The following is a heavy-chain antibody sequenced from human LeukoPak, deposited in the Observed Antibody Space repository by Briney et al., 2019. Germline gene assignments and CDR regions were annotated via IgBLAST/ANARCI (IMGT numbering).Heavy chain of an antibody. CDR1: GGSISSYY. J-gene: IGHJ6*02. CDR2: IYYSGST. Sequence: SETLSLTCTVSGGSISSYYWSWIRQPPGKGLEWIGYIYYSGSTNYNPSLKSRVTISVDTSKNQFSLKLSSVTAADTAVYYCARGRSGIVVVVAATRGTYYYGMDVWGQGTTVTVSS. D-gene: IGHD2-15*01. CDR3: ARGRSGIVVVVAATRGTYYYGMDV. V-gene: IGHV4-59*12.